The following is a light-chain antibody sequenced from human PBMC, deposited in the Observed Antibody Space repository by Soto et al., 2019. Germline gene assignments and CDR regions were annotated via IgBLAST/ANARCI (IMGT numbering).Light chain of an antibody. Sequence: SYELTQPPSVSVSPGQTATISCTGDKLGDKFVCWYQQKPAQSPVLVIYQDRKRPSGIPERFSGSNSGNTATLTISGTQAIDEADYYCQVWDRGTGGVFGGGTQLTVL. V-gene: IGLV3-1*01. CDR2: QDR. CDR1: KLGDKF. CDR3: QVWDRGTGGV. J-gene: IGLJ2*01.